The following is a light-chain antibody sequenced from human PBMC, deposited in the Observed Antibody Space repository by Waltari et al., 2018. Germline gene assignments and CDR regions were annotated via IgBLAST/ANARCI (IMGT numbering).Light chain of an antibody. CDR2: DDG. Sequence: SYVLTQPPSVSVAPGQTARISCDGNNLGIKNVDWYQLKPGPAPVLVVYDDGDRPSGIPERCSGSNSGNTATLTISRVDAGDEADYYCQVWDSGSDHYVFGTVTKVTVL. CDR1: NLGIKN. J-gene: IGLJ1*01. CDR3: QVWDSGSDHYV. V-gene: IGLV3-21*02.